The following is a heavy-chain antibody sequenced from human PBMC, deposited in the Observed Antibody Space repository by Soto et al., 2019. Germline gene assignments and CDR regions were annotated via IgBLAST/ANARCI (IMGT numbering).Heavy chain of an antibody. CDR3: ARQVEQWPSYYGMDV. J-gene: IGHJ6*02. Sequence: PGVSLKISCKGSGYSFTSYWIGWVRQMPGKGLEWMGIIYPGDSDTRYSPSFQGQVTISADKSISTAYLQWSSLKASDTAMYYCARQVEQWPSYYGMDVWGQGTTVTVSS. V-gene: IGHV5-51*01. CDR1: GYSFTSYW. D-gene: IGHD6-19*01. CDR2: IYPGDSDT.